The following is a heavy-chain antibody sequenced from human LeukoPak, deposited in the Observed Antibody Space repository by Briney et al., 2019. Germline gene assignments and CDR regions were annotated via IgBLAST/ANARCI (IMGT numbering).Heavy chain of an antibody. CDR3: ASYKLRFLEWLFGA. D-gene: IGHD3-3*01. CDR1: GFTFSSYW. V-gene: IGHV3-7*01. Sequence: GSLRLSCAASGFTFSSYWMSWVRQAPGKGLEWVANIKQDGSEKYYVDSVKGRFTISRDNAKNSLYLQMNSLRAEDTAVYYCASYKLRFLEWLFGAWGQGTLVTVSS. J-gene: IGHJ5*02. CDR2: IKQDGSEK.